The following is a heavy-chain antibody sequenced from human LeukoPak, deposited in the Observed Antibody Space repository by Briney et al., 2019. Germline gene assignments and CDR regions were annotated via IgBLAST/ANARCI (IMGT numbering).Heavy chain of an antibody. J-gene: IGHJ5*02. CDR3: AKGSSGYFVDL. Sequence: GGSLRLSCAASGFIFNNYGLIWVREAPGKGLEWVSAISNDGGGTNYADFVKGRFTISRDNSKNTLFLQVNSLRAEDTALYYCAKGSSGYFVDLWGQGTLVTVSS. CDR1: GFIFNNYG. V-gene: IGHV3-23*01. D-gene: IGHD3-22*01. CDR2: ISNDGGGT.